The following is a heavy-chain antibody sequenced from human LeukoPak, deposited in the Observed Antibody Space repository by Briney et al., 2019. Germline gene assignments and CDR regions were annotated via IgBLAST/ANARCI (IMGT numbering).Heavy chain of an antibody. D-gene: IGHD3-10*01. CDR1: GFTFSSYA. V-gene: IGHV3-23*01. J-gene: IGHJ4*02. CDR3: ASYIPITMVRDPEEYYFDY. Sequence: GGSLRLSCAASGFTFSSYAMSWVRQAPGKGLEWVSAISGSAYDTYYADSVEGRFTISRDNSKSTLYLRLNSLRAEDTAVYYCASYIPITMVRDPEEYYFDYWGQGTLVTVSS. CDR2: ISGSAYDT.